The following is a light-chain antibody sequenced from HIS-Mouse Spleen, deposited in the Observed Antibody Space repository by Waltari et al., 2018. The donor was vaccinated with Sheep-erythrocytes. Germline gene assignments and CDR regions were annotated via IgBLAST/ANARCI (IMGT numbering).Light chain of an antibody. CDR2: AES. CDR1: KSISSY. J-gene: IGKJ4*01. V-gene: IGKV1-39*01. CDR3: QQSYSTPPLT. Sequence: DIQMTQSPSSLSASVGDRVNITCRASKSISSYLNCYQQKPGKDPKLLISAESSLQSGVPSRIISSRSGTDFTLTISSLQPEDVATYYCQQSYSTPPLTFGGGTKVEIK.